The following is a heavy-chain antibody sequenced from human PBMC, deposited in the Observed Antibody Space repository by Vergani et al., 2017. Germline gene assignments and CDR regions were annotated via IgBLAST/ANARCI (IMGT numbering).Heavy chain of an antibody. J-gene: IGHJ6*02. Sequence: QEQLLQSGGGVVQPGGSLRLSCIGSGYTFGHFDMHWVRQARGKGLAWVAFIRYDGSNPQYIDSVKGRFTISRDNSKDTLFLQMNGLRPEDTGTYFCAKKGGSLYYYGVDVWGQGTTITVSS. CDR1: GYTFGHFD. V-gene: IGHV3-30*02. CDR2: IRYDGSNP. CDR3: AKKGGSLYYYGVDV. D-gene: IGHD1-26*01.